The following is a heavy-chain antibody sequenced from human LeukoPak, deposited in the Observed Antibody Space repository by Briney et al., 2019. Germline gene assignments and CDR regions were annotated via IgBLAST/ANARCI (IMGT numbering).Heavy chain of an antibody. V-gene: IGHV4-61*08. Sequence: PSETLSLTCTVSGGSISSGGYYWSWIRQHPGKGLEWIGHIYYSGSTNYNPSLKSRVTISVDTSKNQFSLKLSSVTAADTAVYYCARHHSSSYLGWFDPWGQGTLVTVSS. CDR1: GGSISSGGYY. J-gene: IGHJ5*02. D-gene: IGHD6-13*01. CDR3: ARHHSSSYLGWFDP. CDR2: IYYSGST.